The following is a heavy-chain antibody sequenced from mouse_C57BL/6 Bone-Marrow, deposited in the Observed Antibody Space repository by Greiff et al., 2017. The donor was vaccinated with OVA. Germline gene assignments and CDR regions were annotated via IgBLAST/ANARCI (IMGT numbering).Heavy chain of an antibody. D-gene: IGHD2-2*01. CDR3: ARGGGYPYAMDY. Sequence: VQLKESGPGLVKPSQSLSLTCSVTGYSITSGYYWNWIRQFPGNKLEWMGYISYDGSNNYNPSLKNRISITRDTSKNQFFLKLKSVTTEDTATYDCARGGGYPYAMDYWGQGTSVTVSS. CDR1: GYSITSGYY. J-gene: IGHJ4*01. CDR2: ISYDGSN. V-gene: IGHV3-6*01.